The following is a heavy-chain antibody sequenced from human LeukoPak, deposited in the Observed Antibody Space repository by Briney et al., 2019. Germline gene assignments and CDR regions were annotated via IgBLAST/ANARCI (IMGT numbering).Heavy chain of an antibody. J-gene: IGHJ4*02. V-gene: IGHV3-7*01. CDR1: GFTFSTYW. CDR2: IKQDGSHK. CDR3: VREEGY. Sequence: GGSLRLSCAASGFTFSTYWMYWVRQAPGRGLEWVANIKQDGSHKYYVDSVKGRFTISRDNAKNLLYLKMNSLRVEDTAVYYCVREEGYWGQGTLVTVSS.